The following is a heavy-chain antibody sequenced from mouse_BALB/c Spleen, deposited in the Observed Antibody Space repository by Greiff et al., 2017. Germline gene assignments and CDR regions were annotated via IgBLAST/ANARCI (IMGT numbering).Heavy chain of an antibody. D-gene: IGHD1-2*01. CDR1: GFNIKDYY. J-gene: IGHJ4*01. CDR2: IDPENGDT. CDR3: NAITTAHYYAMDY. Sequence: EVKLVESGAELVRSGASVKLSCTASGFNIKDYYMHWVKQRPEQGLEWIGWIDPENGDTEYAPKFQGKATMTADTSSNTAYLQLSSLTSEDTAVYYCNAITTAHYYAMDYWGQGTSVTVSS. V-gene: IGHV14-4*02.